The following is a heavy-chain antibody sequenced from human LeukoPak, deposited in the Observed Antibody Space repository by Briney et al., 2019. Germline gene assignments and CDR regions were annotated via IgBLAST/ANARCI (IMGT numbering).Heavy chain of an antibody. CDR3: ARDDYGDYVGWFDP. D-gene: IGHD4-17*01. CDR2: ISSSSSYI. Sequence: GGSLRLSCEASGFTFSSYGMHWVRQAPGKGLEWVSSISSSSSYIYYADSVKGRFTISRDNAKNSLYLQMNSLRAEDTAVYYCARDDYGDYVGWFDPWGQGTLVTVSS. J-gene: IGHJ5*02. V-gene: IGHV3-21*01. CDR1: GFTFSSYG.